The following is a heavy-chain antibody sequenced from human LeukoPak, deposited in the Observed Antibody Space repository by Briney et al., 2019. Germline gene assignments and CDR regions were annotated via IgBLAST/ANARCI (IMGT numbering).Heavy chain of an antibody. D-gene: IGHD2-15*01. J-gene: IGHJ6*03. Sequence: GGSLRLSCAASGFTFSSYGMHWVRQAPGKGLEWVAFIRYDGSNKYYADSVKGLFTISRDNSKNTLYLQMNSLRAEDTAVYYCAKSRVVVAPKYYYYMDVWGKGTTVTISS. CDR1: GFTFSSYG. V-gene: IGHV3-30*02. CDR3: AKSRVVVAPKYYYYMDV. CDR2: IRYDGSNK.